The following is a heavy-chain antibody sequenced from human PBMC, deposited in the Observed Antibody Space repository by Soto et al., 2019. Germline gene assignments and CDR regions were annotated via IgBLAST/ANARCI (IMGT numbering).Heavy chain of an antibody. J-gene: IGHJ6*01. Sequence: QVHLQESGPGLVKPSQTLSLTCTVSGGSISRGGYYWNWIRQHPGKGLEWIGYMFYSGSTYYNPSRKGRVTLSTDTSKNHFSVTLSSFASEAAALSSCAGAGLRAGDVAVRPGLYYG. CDR1: GGSISRGGYY. D-gene: IGHD6-6*01. V-gene: IGHV4-31*03. CDR3: AGAGLRAGDVAVRPGLYYG. CDR2: MFYSGST.